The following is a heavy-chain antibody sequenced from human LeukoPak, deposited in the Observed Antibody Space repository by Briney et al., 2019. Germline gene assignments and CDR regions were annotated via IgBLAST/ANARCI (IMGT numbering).Heavy chain of an antibody. CDR3: ARPNKYGSGSRHFDY. V-gene: IGHV3-48*04. Sequence: PGGSLRLSCAASGFTFSSYAMSWVRQAPGKGLEWVSYISSSSSTIYYADSVKGRFTISRDNAKNSLYLQMNSLGAEDTAVYYCARPNKYGSGSRHFDYWGQGTLVTVSS. D-gene: IGHD3-10*01. J-gene: IGHJ4*02. CDR1: GFTFSSYA. CDR2: ISSSSSTI.